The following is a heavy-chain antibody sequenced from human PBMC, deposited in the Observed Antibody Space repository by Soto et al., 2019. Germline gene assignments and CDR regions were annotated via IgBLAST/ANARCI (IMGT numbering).Heavy chain of an antibody. CDR2: IKQDGSET. Sequence: EVQLVESGGGLVQPGGSLRLSCAASGFTFSSSWMSWVRQAPGKGLEWVANIKQDGSETYYVDSVKGRFTISRDNAKNSLYMQMNTPRAEDTAVYYCARRIAAAGSFDYWGQGTLVTVSS. CDR1: GFTFSSSW. D-gene: IGHD6-13*01. V-gene: IGHV3-7*01. J-gene: IGHJ4*02. CDR3: ARRIAAAGSFDY.